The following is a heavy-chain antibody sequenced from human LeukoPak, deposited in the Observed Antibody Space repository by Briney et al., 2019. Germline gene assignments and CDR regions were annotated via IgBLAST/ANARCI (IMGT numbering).Heavy chain of an antibody. Sequence: SETLSLTCTVSGGSISSYYWSWIRQPAGKGLEWIGRIYTSGSTNYNPSLKSRVTMSVDTSKNQFSLKLSSVTAADTAVYYCARDLGYYDFWSGIIPEVWAFDYWGQGTLVTVSS. CDR1: GGSISSYY. CDR3: ARDLGYYDFWSGIIPEVWAFDY. V-gene: IGHV4-4*07. D-gene: IGHD3-3*01. CDR2: IYTSGST. J-gene: IGHJ4*02.